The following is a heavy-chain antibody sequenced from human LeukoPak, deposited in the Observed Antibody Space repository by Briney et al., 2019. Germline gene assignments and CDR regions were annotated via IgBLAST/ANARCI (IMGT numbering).Heavy chain of an antibody. CDR2: INPSGGRT. V-gene: IGHV1-46*01. CDR1: GYTFINYH. J-gene: IGHJ4*02. CDR3: ARDGNGGGNSALDY. D-gene: IGHD4-23*01. Sequence: GASVKVSCKASGYTFINYHIHWVRQAPGQGLEWMGIINPSGGRTSYAQKIQGRVTMTRDTSTSTVYMELSSLRSEDTAVYYCARDGNGGGNSALDYWGQGTLVTVSS.